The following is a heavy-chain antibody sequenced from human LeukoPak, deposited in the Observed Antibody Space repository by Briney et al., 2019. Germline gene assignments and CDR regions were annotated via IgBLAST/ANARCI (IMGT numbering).Heavy chain of an antibody. J-gene: IGHJ4*02. V-gene: IGHV4-31*03. CDR1: GGSISSGGYY. D-gene: IGHD2-2*01. CDR2: IYYSGST. Sequence: PSETLSLACTVSGGSISSGGYYWSWIRQHPGRGLEWIGYIYYSGSTYYNPSLKSRVTISVDTSKNQFSLKLSSVTAADTAVYYCARATKSSYYFDYWGQGTLVTVSS. CDR3: ARATKSSYYFDY.